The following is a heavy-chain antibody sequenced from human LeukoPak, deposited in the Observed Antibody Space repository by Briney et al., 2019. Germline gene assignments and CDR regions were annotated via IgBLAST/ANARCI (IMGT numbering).Heavy chain of an antibody. D-gene: IGHD1-1*01. CDR2: IRYDGSKK. CDR1: RFTFSSYG. V-gene: IGHV3-30*02. Sequence: GGCLRLPCAASRFTFSSYGMHWVRQAPGKGLEWVAFIRYDGSKKYYADSVKGRFTISRDNSKNTLYLQMNSLRAEDTAVYYCAKSLEFDYWGQGTLVTVSS. CDR3: AKSLEFDY. J-gene: IGHJ4*02.